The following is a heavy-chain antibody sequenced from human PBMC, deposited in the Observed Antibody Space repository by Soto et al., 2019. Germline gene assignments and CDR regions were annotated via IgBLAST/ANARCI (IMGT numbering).Heavy chain of an antibody. V-gene: IGHV4-31*03. Sequence: QVQLQESGPGLVKPSQTLSLTCTVSGGSISSGGYYWSWIRQHPGKGLEWIGYIYYSGSTYYNPSLKSRVTISVDTSKNQFSLKMSSVTAGDTAVYYCARGGYYYDSSPGANIDYWGQGTLVNVSS. CDR1: GGSISSGGYY. CDR3: ARGGYYYDSSPGANIDY. CDR2: IYYSGST. J-gene: IGHJ4*02. D-gene: IGHD3-22*01.